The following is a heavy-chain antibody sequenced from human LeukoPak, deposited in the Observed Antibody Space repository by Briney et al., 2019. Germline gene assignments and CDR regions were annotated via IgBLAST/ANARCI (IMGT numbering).Heavy chain of an antibody. CDR3: AKVKYDYVWGSYRQSPPNWFDP. Sequence: GGSLRLSCAASGFTFSSYAMSWVRQAPGKGLEWVSAISGSGGSTYYADSVKGRFTISRDNSKNTLYLQMNSLRAEDTAVYYCAKVKYDYVWGSYRQSPPNWFDPWGQGTLVTVSS. CDR1: GFTFSSYA. J-gene: IGHJ5*02. CDR2: ISGSGGST. D-gene: IGHD3-16*02. V-gene: IGHV3-23*01.